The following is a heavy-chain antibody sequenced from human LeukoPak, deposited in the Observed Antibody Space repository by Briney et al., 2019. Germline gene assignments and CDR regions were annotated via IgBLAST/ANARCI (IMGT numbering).Heavy chain of an antibody. V-gene: IGHV4-39*01. Sequence: KASETLSLTCTVSGGSISSGGYYWSWIRQHPGKGLEWIGYIYYSGSTYYNPSLKSRVTISVDTSKNQFSLKLSSVTAADTAVYYCARHFGHSSGWYGDYWGQGTLVTVSS. D-gene: IGHD6-19*01. CDR3: ARHFGHSSGWYGDY. CDR1: GGSISSGGYY. CDR2: IYYSGST. J-gene: IGHJ4*02.